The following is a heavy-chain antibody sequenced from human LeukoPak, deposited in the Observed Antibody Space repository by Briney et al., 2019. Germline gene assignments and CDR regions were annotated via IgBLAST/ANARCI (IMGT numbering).Heavy chain of an antibody. V-gene: IGHV1-24*01. CDR2: FDPEDDET. CDR3: ATDYYDSSGYYGWFDP. D-gene: IGHD3-22*01. J-gene: IGHJ5*02. CDR1: GYTLTELS. Sequence: RASVKVSCKVSGYTLTELSMHWVRQAPGKGLEWMGGFDPEDDETIYAQKFQGRVTMTEDTSTDTAYMELSSLRSEDTAVYYCATDYYDSSGYYGWFDPWGQGTLVTVSS.